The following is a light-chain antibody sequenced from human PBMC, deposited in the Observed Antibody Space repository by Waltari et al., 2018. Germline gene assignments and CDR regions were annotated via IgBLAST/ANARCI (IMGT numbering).Light chain of an antibody. CDR1: SGHSSYA. CDR3: QTWDTGVV. CDR2: LSSDGSH. V-gene: IGLV4-69*01. J-gene: IGLJ2*01. Sequence: QLVLTQPPSASASLGASVRLTCTLTSGHSSYAIAWHQQRPEKGPRYLVRLSSDGSHTKGDGIPDRFSGSSSGAERYLIISSLQSEDEADYYCQTWDTGVVFGGGTKLTDL.